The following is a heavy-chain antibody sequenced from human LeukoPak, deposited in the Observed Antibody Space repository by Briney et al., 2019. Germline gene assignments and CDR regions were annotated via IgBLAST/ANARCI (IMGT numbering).Heavy chain of an antibody. D-gene: IGHD3-3*01. CDR3: ARESRFLEWLFPLDY. CDR1: GYTFTSYG. Sequence: ASVKVSCKASGYTFTSYGISWVRQAPGQGLEWMGWISAYNSNTNYAQKLQSRVTMTTDTSTSTAYMELRSLRSDDTAVYYCARESRFLEWLFPLDYWGQGTLVTVSS. CDR2: ISAYNSNT. J-gene: IGHJ4*02. V-gene: IGHV1-18*01.